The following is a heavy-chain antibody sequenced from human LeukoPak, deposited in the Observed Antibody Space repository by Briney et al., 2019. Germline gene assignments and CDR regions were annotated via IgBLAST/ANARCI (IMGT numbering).Heavy chain of an antibody. CDR2: ISSSSSYI. CDR1: GFTFSSYS. J-gene: IGHJ3*02. CDR3: ARADTVMVREGAFDI. V-gene: IGHV3-21*01. Sequence: GGSLRLSCAASGFTFSSYSMNWVRQAPGKGLEWVSSISSSSSYIYYADSVKGRFTISRDNAKNSLYLQMNSLRAEDTAVYYCARADTVMVREGAFDIWGQGTMVTVSS. D-gene: IGHD3-10*01.